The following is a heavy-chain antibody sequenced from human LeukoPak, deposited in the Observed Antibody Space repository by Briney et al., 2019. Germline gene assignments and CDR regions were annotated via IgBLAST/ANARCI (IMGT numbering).Heavy chain of an antibody. J-gene: IGHJ6*03. D-gene: IGHD4-17*01. Sequence: PGGSLRLSCAASGFSVSSSYMSWVRQAPGKGLEWVSYISSSSSTIYYADSVKGRFTISRDNAKNSLYLQMNSLRAEDTAVYYCAVTVTTSLGYYYYMDVWGKGTTVTVSS. CDR3: AVTVTTSLGYYYYMDV. V-gene: IGHV3-48*01. CDR2: ISSSSSTI. CDR1: GFSVSSSY.